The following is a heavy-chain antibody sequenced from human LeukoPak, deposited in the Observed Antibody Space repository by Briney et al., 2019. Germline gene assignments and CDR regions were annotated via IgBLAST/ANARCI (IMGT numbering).Heavy chain of an antibody. CDR1: GGSISSYY. J-gene: IGHJ3*02. CDR2: IYTSGTT. V-gene: IGHV4-4*07. D-gene: IGHD3-22*01. CDR3: ARDPVITTDAFDI. Sequence: SETLSLTCTVSGGSISSYYWSWLRQPAGKGLEWVGRIYTSGTTNYNPSLKSRVTMSVDTSKNQFSLKLSSVTAADAAVYYCARDPVITTDAFDIWGQGTMVTVSS.